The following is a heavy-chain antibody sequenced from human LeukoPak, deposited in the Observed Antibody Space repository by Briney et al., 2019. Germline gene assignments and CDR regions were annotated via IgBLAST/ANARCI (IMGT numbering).Heavy chain of an antibody. CDR2: ISASGSST. J-gene: IGHJ6*02. Sequence: GGSLRLSCAASGFTFSSYAMNWVRQAPGKWLEWVSAISASGSSTYYADSVKGRFTISRDNSKNTLYLQMNSLRAEDTAVYYCAKEHYGDYVLPSMDVWGQGTTVTVSS. CDR1: GFTFSSYA. V-gene: IGHV3-23*01. CDR3: AKEHYGDYVLPSMDV. D-gene: IGHD4-17*01.